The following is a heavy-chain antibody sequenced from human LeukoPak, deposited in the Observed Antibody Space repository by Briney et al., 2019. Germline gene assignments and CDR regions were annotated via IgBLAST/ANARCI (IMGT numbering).Heavy chain of an antibody. D-gene: IGHD6-19*01. CDR2: IYSAGST. CDR3: AKDRSPWLFSYYFDY. Sequence: GGSLRLSCAASGFTVSNNYMTWVRQAPGKGLEWVSLIYSAGSTYYADSVKGRFTISRDNSKNTVYLQMNSLRAEDTAVYYCAKDRSPWLFSYYFDYWGQGTLVTVSS. J-gene: IGHJ4*02. V-gene: IGHV3-66*01. CDR1: GFTVSNNY.